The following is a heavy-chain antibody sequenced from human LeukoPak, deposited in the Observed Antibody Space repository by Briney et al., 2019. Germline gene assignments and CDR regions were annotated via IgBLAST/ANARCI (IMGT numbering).Heavy chain of an antibody. V-gene: IGHV4-34*01. J-gene: IGHJ4*02. CDR2: INHSGST. D-gene: IGHD3-10*01. CDR1: GGSFSGYY. Sequence: SETLSLTCAVYGGSFSGYYWSWIRQPPGKGLEWIGEINHSGSTNYNPTLKSRVTISVDTSKNQFSLKLSSVTAADTAAYYCARDVSGEQPTLDYWGQGTLVTVSS. CDR3: ARDVSGEQPTLDY.